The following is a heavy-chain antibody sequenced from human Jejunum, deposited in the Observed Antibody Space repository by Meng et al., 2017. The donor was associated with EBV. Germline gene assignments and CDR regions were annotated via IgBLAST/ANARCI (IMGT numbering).Heavy chain of an antibody. Sequence: GQRKRGGAGVLEASDTLSLPCGVYGGSFSDYYWTWIRQPPGKGLEWIGEINHGGGAIYNPSLKSRVTISVDTSKNQFSLKLSSVTAADTAVYYCARLGGYASGTYYPIDPWGQGTLVTVSS. CDR1: GGSFSDYY. V-gene: IGHV4-34*01. CDR3: ARLGGYASGTYYPIDP. J-gene: IGHJ5*02. CDR2: INHGGGA. D-gene: IGHD3-10*01.